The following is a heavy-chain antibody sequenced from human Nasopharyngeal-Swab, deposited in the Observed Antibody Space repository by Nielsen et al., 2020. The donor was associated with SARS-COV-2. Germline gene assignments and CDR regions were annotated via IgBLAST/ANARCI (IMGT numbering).Heavy chain of an antibody. J-gene: IGHJ6*03. Sequence: VRQAPGKGLEWVANIKQDGSEKYYVDSVKGRFTISRDNVKNSLYLQMNSLRAEDTAVYYCARNDFWSGYYKVPMDVWGKGTTVTVSS. D-gene: IGHD3-3*01. CDR2: IKQDGSEK. V-gene: IGHV3-7*03. CDR3: ARNDFWSGYYKVPMDV.